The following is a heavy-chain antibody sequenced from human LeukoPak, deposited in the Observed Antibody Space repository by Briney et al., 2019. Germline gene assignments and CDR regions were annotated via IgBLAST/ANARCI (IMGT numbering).Heavy chain of an antibody. V-gene: IGHV1-69*06. CDR1: GYTFTSYG. CDR2: IIPIFGTA. J-gene: IGHJ3*02. CDR3: ARGVGATRFIAFDI. Sequence: SVKVSCKASGYTFTSYGISWVRQAPGQGLEWMGGIIPIFGTANYAQKFQGRVTITADKSTSTAYMELSSLRSEDTAVYYCARGVGATRFIAFDIWGQGTMVTVSS. D-gene: IGHD1-26*01.